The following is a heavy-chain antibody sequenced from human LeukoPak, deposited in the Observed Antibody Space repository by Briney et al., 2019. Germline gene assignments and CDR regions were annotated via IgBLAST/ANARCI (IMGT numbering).Heavy chain of an antibody. CDR2: IYTSGST. V-gene: IGHV4-4*07. CDR3: ARDEGSGRFDWFDP. J-gene: IGHJ5*02. CDR1: GGSISSYY. D-gene: IGHD3-10*01. Sequence: SETLSLTCTVSGGSISSYYWSWIRQPAGKGLEWIGRIYTSGSTKYNPSLKSRVTMSVDTSKNQFSLKLSSVTAADTAVYYCARDEGSGRFDWFDPWGQGTLVTVSS.